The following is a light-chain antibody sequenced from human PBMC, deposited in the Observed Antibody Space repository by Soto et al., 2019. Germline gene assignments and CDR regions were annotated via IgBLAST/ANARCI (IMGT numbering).Light chain of an antibody. CDR1: SSDVGNYNY. Sequence: QSVLTQPASVSGSPGQSITISCTGASSDVGNYNYVSWYQHHPGKAPKLMIYEVSNRPSGVSNRFSGSKSGNTASLTISGLQAEDEADYYCSSYTSSTTLYVFGPGTKVTVL. CDR3: SSYTSSTTLYV. CDR2: EVS. J-gene: IGLJ1*01. V-gene: IGLV2-14*01.